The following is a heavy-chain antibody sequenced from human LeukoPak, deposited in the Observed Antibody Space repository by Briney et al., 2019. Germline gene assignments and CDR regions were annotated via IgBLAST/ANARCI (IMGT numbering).Heavy chain of an antibody. CDR3: AKSRYIVVVVAARDY. CDR2: VRGSGGST. D-gene: IGHD2-15*01. V-gene: IGHV3-23*01. CDR1: GYTFSSYA. Sequence: PGGCLRLSCAASGYTFSSYAWSWVRKAPGKGLEWVSAVRGSGGSTYYADSVKGRFTISRDNSKNTLYLQMNSLRAEDTAVYYCAKSRYIVVVVAARDYWGQGTLVTVSS. J-gene: IGHJ4*02.